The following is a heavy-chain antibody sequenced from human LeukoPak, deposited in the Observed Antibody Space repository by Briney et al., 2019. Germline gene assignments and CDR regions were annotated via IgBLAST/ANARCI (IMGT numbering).Heavy chain of an antibody. CDR1: GYSFTNYW. D-gene: IGHD6-13*01. J-gene: IGHJ5*02. Sequence: GGSLKISCKGVGYSFTNYWIGWVRQMPGKGMECMGVIYPGDSRVRYNPSFQGQVTISVDKSVSTAYLQWISLKASDTAMYYCACRDLSSTWSYPWGQGTLVTVSS. CDR3: ACRDLSSTWSYP. CDR2: IYPGDSRV. V-gene: IGHV5-51*01.